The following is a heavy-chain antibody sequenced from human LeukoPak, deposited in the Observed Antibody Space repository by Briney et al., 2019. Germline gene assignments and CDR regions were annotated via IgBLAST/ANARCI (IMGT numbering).Heavy chain of an antibody. V-gene: IGHV3-48*03. CDR1: GFTFSSYE. Sequence: PGGSLRLSCAASGFTFSSYEMSWVRQAPGKGLEWVSYISSSGSTIYYADSVKGRFTISRDNSKNTLYLQVNSLRAEDSAIYYCAKDVAAAGTFRAFDYWGQGTLVTVSS. D-gene: IGHD6-13*01. CDR3: AKDVAAAGTFRAFDY. CDR2: ISSSGSTI. J-gene: IGHJ4*02.